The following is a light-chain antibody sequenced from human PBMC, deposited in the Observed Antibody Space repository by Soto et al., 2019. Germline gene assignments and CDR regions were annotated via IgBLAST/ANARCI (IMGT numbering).Light chain of an antibody. V-gene: IGKV3-15*01. CDR1: QSVSSS. Sequence: EVVMTQSPATLSLSPGERATLSCRASQSVSSSLAWYQQKPGQAPRLLIYGASTRAAGIQDRFSGSGSETEFPLTIRSLQSEDFAIYYCQQYNNWWTFGQGTKVEIK. CDR3: QQYNNWWT. CDR2: GAS. J-gene: IGKJ1*01.